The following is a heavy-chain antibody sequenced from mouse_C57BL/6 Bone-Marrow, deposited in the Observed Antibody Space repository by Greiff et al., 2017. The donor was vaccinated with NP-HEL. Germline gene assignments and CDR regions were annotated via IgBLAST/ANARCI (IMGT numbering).Heavy chain of an antibody. CDR3: TRDSYGSWFAY. D-gene: IGHD1-1*01. V-gene: IGHV1-85*01. Sequence: VKLQQSGPELVKPGASVKLSCKASGYTFTSYDINWVKQRPGQGLEWIGWIYPRDGSTKYNAKFKGKATLTVDTSSSTAYMELHSLTSEDSAVYFCTRDSYGSWFAYWGQGTLVTVSA. CDR1: GYTFTSYD. CDR2: IYPRDGST. J-gene: IGHJ3*01.